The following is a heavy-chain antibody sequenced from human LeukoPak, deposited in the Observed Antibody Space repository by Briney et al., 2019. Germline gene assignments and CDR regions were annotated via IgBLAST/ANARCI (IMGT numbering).Heavy chain of an antibody. CDR1: GGSFSGYY. Sequence: PSETLSLTCAVYGGSFSGYYWSWIRQPPGKGLEWIGEINHSGSTNYNPSLKSRVTISVDTSKNQFSLKLSSVTAADTAVYYCARRGMTTYHFDYWSQGTLVTVSS. J-gene: IGHJ4*02. CDR2: INHSGST. V-gene: IGHV4-34*01. D-gene: IGHD4-17*01. CDR3: ARRGMTTYHFDY.